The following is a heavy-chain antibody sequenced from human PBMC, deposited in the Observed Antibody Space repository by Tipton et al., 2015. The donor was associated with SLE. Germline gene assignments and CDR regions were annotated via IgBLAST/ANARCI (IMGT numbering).Heavy chain of an antibody. D-gene: IGHD1-26*01. J-gene: IGHJ4*02. CDR3: ARWVSGCADY. Sequence: TLSLTCTVSDGSITSSSYYWDWIRQPPGKGLEWIGSSYYSGTTYYNPSLKSRVTISVDTSQNHFSLKVSSVTAADTAVYYCARWVSGCADYWGQGTLVTVSS. CDR2: SYYSGTT. CDR1: DGSITSSSYY. V-gene: IGHV4-39*07.